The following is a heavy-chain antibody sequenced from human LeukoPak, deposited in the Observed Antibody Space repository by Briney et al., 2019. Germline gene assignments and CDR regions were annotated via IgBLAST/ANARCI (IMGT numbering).Heavy chain of an antibody. Sequence: GGSLRLSCAASGFTFSSYTMNWFRQAPGKGLEWVSYIDLSGSTLYYVDSVKGRFTISRDNAKNSLYLQMNSLSAEDTAVYYCAKSRGYYYEKSGPADYWGQGTLVTVSS. CDR3: AKSRGYYYEKSGPADY. J-gene: IGHJ4*02. CDR2: IDLSGSTL. CDR1: GFTFSSYT. V-gene: IGHV3-48*04. D-gene: IGHD3-22*01.